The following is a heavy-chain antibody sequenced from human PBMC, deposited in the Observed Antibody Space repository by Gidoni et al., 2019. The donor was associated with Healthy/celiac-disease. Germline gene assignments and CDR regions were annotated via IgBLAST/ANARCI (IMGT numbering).Heavy chain of an antibody. CDR1: GGSISSSSYY. Sequence: QLQLQESGPGLVKPSETLSLTCTVSGGSISSSSYYWGWIRQPPGKGLEWIGSIYYSGSTYYNPSLKSRVTISVDTSKNQFSLKLSSVTAADTAVYYCARQVIYSSGWYSYYWGQGTLVTVSS. J-gene: IGHJ4*02. D-gene: IGHD6-19*01. CDR3: ARQVIYSSGWYSYY. CDR2: IYYSGST. V-gene: IGHV4-39*01.